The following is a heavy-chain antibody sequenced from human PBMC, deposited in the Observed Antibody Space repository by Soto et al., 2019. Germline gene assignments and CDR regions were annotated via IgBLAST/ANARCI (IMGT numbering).Heavy chain of an antibody. CDR3: ARDFYGDYFFDY. CDR1: GGSISSYY. V-gene: IGHV4-59*01. CDR2: ICYSGST. D-gene: IGHD4-17*01. J-gene: IGHJ4*02. Sequence: SETLSLTCTVSGGSISSYYWSWSRQPPVKGLEWIGYICYSGSTNYNPSRKTRVTISVDTSKNQFPRKLSSVTAADTAVFYWARDFYGDYFFDYWGQGTLVTVSS.